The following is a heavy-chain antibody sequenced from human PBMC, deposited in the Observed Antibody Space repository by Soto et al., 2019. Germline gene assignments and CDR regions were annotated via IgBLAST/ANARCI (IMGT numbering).Heavy chain of an antibody. D-gene: IGHD1-1*01. CDR2: ISGSGGST. V-gene: IGHV3-23*01. CDR3: AKVLKGLEPWNNYYYYGMDV. Sequence: GGSLRLSCAASGFTFSSYAMSWVRQAPGKGLEWVSAISGSGGSTYYADSVKGRFTISRDNSKNTLYLQMNSLRAEDTAVYYCAKVLKGLEPWNNYYYYGMDVWGQGTTVTVSS. CDR1: GFTFSSYA. J-gene: IGHJ6*02.